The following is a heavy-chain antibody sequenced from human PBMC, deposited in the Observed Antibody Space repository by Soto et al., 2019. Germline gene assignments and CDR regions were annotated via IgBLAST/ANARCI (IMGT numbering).Heavy chain of an antibody. CDR3: ARDHGPYGDGLEY. Sequence: EVQLLESGGGLVQPGGSLRLSCAASGFTFNSYAMSWVRQAPGKGLEWVSAISSRGGRTHYADSVKGRFTISRDNSKNTLYLQVNSLRAEDTAVYYWARDHGPYGDGLEYWGQGTLVTVSS. D-gene: IGHD4-17*01. V-gene: IGHV3-23*01. CDR2: ISSRGGRT. CDR1: GFTFNSYA. J-gene: IGHJ4*02.